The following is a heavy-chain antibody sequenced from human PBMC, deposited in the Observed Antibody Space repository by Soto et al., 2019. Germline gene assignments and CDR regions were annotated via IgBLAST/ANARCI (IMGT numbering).Heavy chain of an antibody. D-gene: IGHD7-27*01. CDR1: GFTFGSYP. J-gene: IGHJ4*02. Sequence: EVQLVESGGGLVQPGGSLRLSCAASGFTFGSYPMHWVRQAPGKGLEYVSAISTNGDSTFYANSVKGRFTISRDNSKNTLYLQMGSLRAEDMGVYYCASGGRSRPRWGFDYWGQGTLVTASS. CDR2: ISTNGDST. CDR3: ASGGRSRPRWGFDY. V-gene: IGHV3-64*01.